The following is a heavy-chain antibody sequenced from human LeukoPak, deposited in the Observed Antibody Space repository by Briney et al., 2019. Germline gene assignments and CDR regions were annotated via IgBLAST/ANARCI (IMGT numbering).Heavy chain of an antibody. CDR1: GGSVSSGSYY. CDR2: IYTSGST. CDR3: AREGMATIEVGASPKTYYYYYYMDV. J-gene: IGHJ6*03. D-gene: IGHD5-24*01. V-gene: IGHV4-61*02. Sequence: SETLSLTCTVSGGSVSSGSYYWSWIRQPAGKGLEWIGRIYTSGSTNYNPSLKSRVTISVDTSKNQFSLKLSSVTAADTAVYYWAREGMATIEVGASPKTYYYYYYMDVWGKGTTVTISS.